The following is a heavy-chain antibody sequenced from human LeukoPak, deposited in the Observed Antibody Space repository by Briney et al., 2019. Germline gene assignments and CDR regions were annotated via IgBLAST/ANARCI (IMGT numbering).Heavy chain of an antibody. V-gene: IGHV3-11*01. CDR3: ARGDYGRYAFDF. J-gene: IGHJ3*01. D-gene: IGHD3-10*01. CDR2: INAIGTTT. Sequence: GGSLRLSCAASGFTFSNYYMSWIRQAPGKGVEWVSYINAIGTTTYYADSLKGRFSISRDNAKNSLSLQMDSLRAEDTAVYYCARGDYGRYAFDFWGQGTMVTVSS. CDR1: GFTFSNYY.